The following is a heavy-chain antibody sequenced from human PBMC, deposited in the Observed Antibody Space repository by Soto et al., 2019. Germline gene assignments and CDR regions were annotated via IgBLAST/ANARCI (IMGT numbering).Heavy chain of an antibody. D-gene: IGHD3-22*01. CDR1: GGSFSGYY. CDR3: ARATWLLGPSEGYYYYGMDV. J-gene: IGHJ6*02. Sequence: SETLSLTCAVYGGSFSGYYWSWIRQPPGKGLEWIGEINHSGSTNYNPSLKSRVTISVDTSKNQFSLKLSSVTAADTAVYYCARATWLLGPSEGYYYYGMDVWGQGTTVTVSS. CDR2: INHSGST. V-gene: IGHV4-34*01.